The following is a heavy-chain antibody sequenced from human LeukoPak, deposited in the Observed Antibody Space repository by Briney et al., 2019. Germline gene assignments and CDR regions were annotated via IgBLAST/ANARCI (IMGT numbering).Heavy chain of an antibody. CDR3: ARSHSGYDSNYYYYYMDV. Sequence: GGSLRLSCAASGFTFSSYEMNWVRQAPGKGLEWVSYISSSGSTIYYADSVKGRFTISRDNAKNSLYLQMNSLRAEDTAVYYCARSHSGYDSNYYYYYMDVWGKGTTVTVSS. V-gene: IGHV3-48*03. CDR2: ISSSGSTI. CDR1: GFTFSSYE. J-gene: IGHJ6*03. D-gene: IGHD5-12*01.